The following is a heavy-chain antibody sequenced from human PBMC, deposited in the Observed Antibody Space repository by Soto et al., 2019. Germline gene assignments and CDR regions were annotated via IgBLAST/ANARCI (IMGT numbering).Heavy chain of an antibody. Sequence: GGALRLSCATSGFTFRSYGMHWVRQAPGKGVEWLAVISYDGSNKYYADSVKGRFTISRDNSKNTLYLQMNSLRAEDTAVYYCAKGPLGYCSSTSCYFPPFDYWGQGTLVTVSS. V-gene: IGHV3-30*18. CDR2: ISYDGSNK. CDR3: AKGPLGYCSSTSCYFPPFDY. CDR1: GFTFRSYG. D-gene: IGHD2-2*01. J-gene: IGHJ4*02.